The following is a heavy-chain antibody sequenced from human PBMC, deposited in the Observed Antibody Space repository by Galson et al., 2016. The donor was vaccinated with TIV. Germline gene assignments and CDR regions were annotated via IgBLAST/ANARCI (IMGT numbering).Heavy chain of an antibody. J-gene: IGHJ6*02. V-gene: IGHV3-66*02. CDR2: IYSGGGT. Sequence: SLRLSCAASEFIVSSNYMTWVRQAPGKGLEWVSLIYSGGGTSYAASVEGRFTISRDTSKNTLYLQMTSLKPEDTAVYYCTRDRRFCGNDCYLHYYYGMDVWGQGTTVTVSS. CDR1: EFIVSSNY. CDR3: TRDRRFCGNDCYLHYYYGMDV. D-gene: IGHD2-21*02.